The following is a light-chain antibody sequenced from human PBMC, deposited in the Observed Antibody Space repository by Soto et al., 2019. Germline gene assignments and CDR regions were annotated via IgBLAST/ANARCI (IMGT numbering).Light chain of an antibody. CDR1: QSIRNF. CDR3: QQYDNYWT. Sequence: DVQLTQSPATLSASVGARVSITCRASQSIRNFLAWYQQKPGKPPQLLIYDVSVLESGVPSRFSGSGSGTDFTLTISSPQPDDFATYYCQQYDNYWTFGQGTKVE. V-gene: IGKV1-5*01. CDR2: DVS. J-gene: IGKJ1*01.